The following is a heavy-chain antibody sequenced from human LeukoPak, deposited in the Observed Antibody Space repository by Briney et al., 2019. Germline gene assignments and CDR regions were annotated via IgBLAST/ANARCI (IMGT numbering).Heavy chain of an antibody. CDR1: GGSISSGDYY. J-gene: IGHJ4*02. V-gene: IGHV4-30-4*08. CDR3: ARGQYCSGGSCYPDY. Sequence: SETLSLTCTVSGGSISSGDYYWSWIRRPPGKGLEWIGYIYYSGSTYYNPSLKSRVTISVDTSKNQFSLKLSSVTAADTAVYYCARGQYCSGGSCYPDYWGQGTLVTVSS. D-gene: IGHD2-15*01. CDR2: IYYSGST.